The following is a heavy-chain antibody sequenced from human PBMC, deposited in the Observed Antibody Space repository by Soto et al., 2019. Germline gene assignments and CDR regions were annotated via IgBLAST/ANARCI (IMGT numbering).Heavy chain of an antibody. J-gene: IGHJ4*02. V-gene: IGHV3-23*01. CDR1: GFTFSSYG. Sequence: EVQMLESGGGLVQPGGSLRLSCTGSGFTFSSYGMSWVRQAPGKGLEWVSGISGGGPPTYYADSVRGRFTISRDNSKNTLYLQMISLRAEDTAVYYCAIRTYSTGWYYLDLWGRGTLVTVSA. CDR3: AIRTYSTGWYYLDL. D-gene: IGHD6-25*01. CDR2: ISGGGPPT.